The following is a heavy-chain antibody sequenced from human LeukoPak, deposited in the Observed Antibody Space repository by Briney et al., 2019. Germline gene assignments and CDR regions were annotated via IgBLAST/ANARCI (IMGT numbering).Heavy chain of an antibody. CDR1: GFTFDDYA. CDR3: ARDPGSSSWYEAVAGHTDY. CDR2: ISWNSGSI. J-gene: IGHJ4*02. Sequence: PGRSLRLSCAASGFTFDDYAMHWVRQAPGKGLEWVSGISWNSGSIGYADSVKGRFTISRDNAKNSLYLQMNSLRAEDTAVYYCARDPGSSSWYEAVAGHTDYWGQGTLVTVSS. V-gene: IGHV3-9*01. D-gene: IGHD6-13*01.